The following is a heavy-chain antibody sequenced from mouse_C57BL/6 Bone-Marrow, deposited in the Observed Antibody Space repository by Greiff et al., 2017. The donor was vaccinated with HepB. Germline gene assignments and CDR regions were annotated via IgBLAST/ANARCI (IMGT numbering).Heavy chain of an antibody. CDR2: IYPGSGNT. CDR3: ARGQDYDWYFDV. CDR1: GYTFTDYY. J-gene: IGHJ1*03. Sequence: VQLQQSGAELVRPGASVKLSCKASGYTFTDYYINWVKQRPGQGLEWIARIYPGSGNTYYNEKFKGKATLTAEKSSSTAYMQLSSLTSEDSAVYFCARGQDYDWYFDVWGTGTTVTVSS. V-gene: IGHV1-76*01. D-gene: IGHD2-4*01.